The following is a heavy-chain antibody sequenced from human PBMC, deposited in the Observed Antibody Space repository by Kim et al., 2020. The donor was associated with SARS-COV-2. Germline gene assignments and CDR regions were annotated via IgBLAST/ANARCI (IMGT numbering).Heavy chain of an antibody. V-gene: IGHV4-59*01. CDR1: GGSISSYY. D-gene: IGHD2-21*02. CDR3: ARDDDSRAFDI. J-gene: IGHJ3*02. CDR2: IYYSGST. Sequence: SETLSLTCTVSGGSISSYYLSWIRQPPGKGLEWIGYIYYSGSTNYNPSPKSRVTISVDTSKNQFSLQLSSVTAADTAVYYCARDDDSRAFDIWAHGTMVTVFS.